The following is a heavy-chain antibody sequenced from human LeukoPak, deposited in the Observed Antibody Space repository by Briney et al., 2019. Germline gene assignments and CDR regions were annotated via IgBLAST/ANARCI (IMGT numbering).Heavy chain of an antibody. J-gene: IGHJ4*02. V-gene: IGHV4-59*01. Sequence: TSETLSLTCTVSGGSISSYYWSWIRQPPGKGLEWIGYMYYSGSPNYNPSLKSRVTISVDTSKNQFSLKLSSVTAADTAVYYCATTEYCSGGTCFLSYWGQGTLVTVSS. CDR3: ATTEYCSGGTCFLSY. CDR1: GGSISSYY. CDR2: MYYSGSP. D-gene: IGHD2-15*01.